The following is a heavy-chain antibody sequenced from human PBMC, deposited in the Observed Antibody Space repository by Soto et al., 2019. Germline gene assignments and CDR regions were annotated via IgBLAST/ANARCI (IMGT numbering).Heavy chain of an antibody. CDR1: GFTFSSYA. D-gene: IGHD1-20*01. V-gene: IGHV3-23*01. CDR2: ISGSGGST. J-gene: IGHJ4*02. CDR3: AKASNWNPVDY. Sequence: GGSLRLSCAASGFTFSSYAMHWVRQAPGKGLEWVAAISGSGGSTYYADSVKGRFTISRDNSKNTLYLQMNSLRAEDTAVYYCAKASNWNPVDYWGQGTLVTVSS.